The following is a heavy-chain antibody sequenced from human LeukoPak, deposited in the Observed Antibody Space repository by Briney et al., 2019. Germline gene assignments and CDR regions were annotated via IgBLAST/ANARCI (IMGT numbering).Heavy chain of an antibody. V-gene: IGHV1-2*02. J-gene: IGHJ4*02. D-gene: IGHD6-13*01. CDR2: INPNSGGT. Sequence: GASVKVSCKASGYTFTGYYMHWVRQAPGQGLEWMGWINPNSGGTNYAQKFQGRVTMTRDTSISTAYMELSRLRSDDTAVYYCARGGPRIAAAGALIDYWGQGTLVTVSS. CDR3: ARGGPRIAAAGALIDY. CDR1: GYTFTGYY.